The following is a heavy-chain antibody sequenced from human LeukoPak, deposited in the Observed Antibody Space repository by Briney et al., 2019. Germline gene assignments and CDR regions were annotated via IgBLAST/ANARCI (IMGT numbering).Heavy chain of an antibody. Sequence: ASVKVSCKASGYTFTGYYMHWVRQAPGQGLEWMGWINPNSGGTNYAQKFQGRVTMTRDTSISTAYMELSRLRSDDTAVYYCARDRPIAVAGRGFWEFDYWGQGTLVTASS. D-gene: IGHD6-19*01. CDR2: INPNSGGT. J-gene: IGHJ4*02. V-gene: IGHV1-2*02. CDR3: ARDRPIAVAGRGFWEFDY. CDR1: GYTFTGYY.